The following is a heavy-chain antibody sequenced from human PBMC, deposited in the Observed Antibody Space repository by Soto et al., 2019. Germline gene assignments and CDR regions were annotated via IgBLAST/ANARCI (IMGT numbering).Heavy chain of an antibody. Sequence: QVQLVESGGGVVQPGRSLRLSCEGSGFTFRNHGMHWIRQSPGKGLEWLAVIWYDESEKYYADSVKGRFTISRDNSKNTLYLQMNSLKVEDTAIYYCARWSNNKVVDPWGQGTVVTVS. CDR3: ARWSNNKVVDP. CDR2: IWYDESEK. J-gene: IGHJ5*02. CDR1: GFTFRNHG. V-gene: IGHV3-33*01. D-gene: IGHD1-1*01.